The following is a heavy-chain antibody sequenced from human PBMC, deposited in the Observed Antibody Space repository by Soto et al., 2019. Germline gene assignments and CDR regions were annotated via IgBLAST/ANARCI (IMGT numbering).Heavy chain of an antibody. V-gene: IGHV3-7*03. Sequence: EAPLVESGGGLVQPGGSLRLSCAASAFTFSSHWMSWVRQAPGKGLEWVANIRQDGDEKYYVDSVKGRFTISRDNAKNSLYLQMNSLRAEDTAVYYCARAPYSRSTQYWYYNYGMDVWGQGTTVTVSS. CDR2: IRQDGDEK. CDR3: ARAPYSRSTQYWYYNYGMDV. CDR1: AFTFSSHW. J-gene: IGHJ6*02. D-gene: IGHD6-13*01.